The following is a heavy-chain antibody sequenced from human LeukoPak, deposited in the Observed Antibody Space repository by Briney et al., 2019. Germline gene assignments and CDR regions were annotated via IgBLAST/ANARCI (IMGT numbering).Heavy chain of an antibody. V-gene: IGHV4-4*07. CDR1: GASISSYY. Sequence: SETLSLTCTVSGASISSYYWTWIRQPAGKGLEWIGRIYTSGSTNYNPTLKSRVAMSVDTSKNQFSLELSSVTAADTAVYYCARLSADSSSSRGFDYWGQGTPVTVSS. D-gene: IGHD2-2*01. CDR3: ARLSADSSSSRGFDY. J-gene: IGHJ4*02. CDR2: IYTSGST.